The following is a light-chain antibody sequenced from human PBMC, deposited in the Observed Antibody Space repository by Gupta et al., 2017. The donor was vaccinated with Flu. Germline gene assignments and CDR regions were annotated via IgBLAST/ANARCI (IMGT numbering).Light chain of an antibody. CDR1: QSVSSY. J-gene: IGKJ3*01. V-gene: IGKV3-11*01. Sequence: DILLTQSPATLSLSPGERATLSCRASQSVSSYLAWYQQKPGQAPRLLIYDASNRATGIPARFSGSGSGTDFTLTISSIEPEDFAVYYCQKRSKWNPRFTFGPGTKVDIK. CDR2: DAS. CDR3: QKRSKWNPRFT.